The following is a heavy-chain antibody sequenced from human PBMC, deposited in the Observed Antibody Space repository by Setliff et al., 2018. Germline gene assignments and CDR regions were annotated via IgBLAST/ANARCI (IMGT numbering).Heavy chain of an antibody. V-gene: IGHV1-8*03. J-gene: IGHJ5*02. CDR1: GYTFTSYD. Sequence: ASVKVSCKASGYTFTSYDINWVRQASGQGLEWMGWMNPNSGHTGYAQKFQGRVTITRNTSISTTYMELSSLRSEDTAVYYCARGSRSGGKGGYNWFDPWGQGTLVTVSS. D-gene: IGHD2-15*01. CDR3: ARGSRSGGKGGYNWFDP. CDR2: MNPNSGHT.